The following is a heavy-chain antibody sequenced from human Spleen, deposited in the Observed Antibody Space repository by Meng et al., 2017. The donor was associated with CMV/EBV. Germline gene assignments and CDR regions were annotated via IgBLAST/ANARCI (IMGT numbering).Heavy chain of an antibody. V-gene: IGHV3-74*01. J-gene: IGHJ4*02. D-gene: IGHD4-11*01. CDR3: AKGGLQFY. Sequence: GESLKISCAPSGFTFSSYWMHWVRQAPGKGLVWVSRISSDGRTTNYADSVKGRFTISRDNAKNTLYLQMNSLRAEDTAFYYCAKGGLQFYWGQGMLVTVSS. CDR1: GFTFSSYW. CDR2: ISSDGRTT.